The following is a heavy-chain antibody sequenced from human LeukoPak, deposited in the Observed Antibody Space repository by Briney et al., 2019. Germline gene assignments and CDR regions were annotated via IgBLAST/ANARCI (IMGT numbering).Heavy chain of an antibody. CDR2: ISSSSSTI. CDR3: GRGGRWELTDY. D-gene: IGHD1-26*01. CDR1: GFTFSSHS. J-gene: IGHJ4*02. Sequence: QPGGSLRLSCAASGFTFSSHSMNWVRQAPGKGLEWVSYISSSSSTIYYADSVKGRFTISRDDSKNTLYLQLDSLRVEDTAVYFCGRGGRWELTDYWGQGTLVTVSS. V-gene: IGHV3-48*01.